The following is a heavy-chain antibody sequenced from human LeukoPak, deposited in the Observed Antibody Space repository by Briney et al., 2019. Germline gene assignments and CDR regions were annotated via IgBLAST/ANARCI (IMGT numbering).Heavy chain of an antibody. CDR2: INPNSGGT. CDR3: ARPLGEMATFWGYYFDY. Sequence: ASVKVSCKASGYTFTGYYMHWVRQAPGQGLEWMGWINPNSGGTNYAQKFQGRVTMTRDTSISTAYMELSRLRSDDTAVYYCARPLGEMATFWGYYFDYWGQGTLVTVSS. D-gene: IGHD5-24*01. CDR1: GYTFTGYY. V-gene: IGHV1-2*02. J-gene: IGHJ4*02.